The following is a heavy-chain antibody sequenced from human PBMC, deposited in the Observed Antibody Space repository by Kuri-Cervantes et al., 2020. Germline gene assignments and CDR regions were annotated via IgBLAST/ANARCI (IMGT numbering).Heavy chain of an antibody. CDR3: ARDPTVTTWWDSFDI. V-gene: IGHV3-7*01. D-gene: IGHD4-17*01. J-gene: IGHJ3*02. CDR2: IDQDVTEK. CDR1: GFTFSAYW. Sequence: GGSLRLSCAAAGFTFSAYWMSWDRQAAGKGLEWVANIDQDVTEKDYVDSVKGRFTISRDNSKNTLYLQMNSLRAEDTAVYYCARDPTVTTWWDSFDIWGQGTMVTVSS.